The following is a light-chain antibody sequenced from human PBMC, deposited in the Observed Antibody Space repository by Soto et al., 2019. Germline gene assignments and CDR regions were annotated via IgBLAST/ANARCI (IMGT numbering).Light chain of an antibody. CDR2: EVT. V-gene: IGLV2-14*01. CDR3: SSYTSSGVLEL. CDR1: RSDDGGYDY. Sequence: QSALTQPASVSGALGQSITIACTGARSDDGGYDYVSWYQQHPGKAPKLIIYEVTNRPSGVSDRFSGSKSGNAASLTISGLQAEDEAKYYCSSYTSSGVLELFGGGTKLTVL. J-gene: IGLJ2*01.